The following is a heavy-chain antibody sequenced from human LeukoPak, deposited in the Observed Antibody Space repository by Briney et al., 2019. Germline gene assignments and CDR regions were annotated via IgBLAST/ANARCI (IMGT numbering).Heavy chain of an antibody. Sequence: GGSLRLSCAASGFTFSSYSMNWVRQAPGKGLEWVSSISSSSYIYYADSVKSRFTISRDNAKNSLYLQMNSLRAEDTAVYYCARQPQHLDFDWLLGDYWGQGTLVTVSS. CDR2: ISSSSYI. J-gene: IGHJ4*02. D-gene: IGHD3-9*01. CDR1: GFTFSSYS. CDR3: ARQPQHLDFDWLLGDY. V-gene: IGHV3-21*01.